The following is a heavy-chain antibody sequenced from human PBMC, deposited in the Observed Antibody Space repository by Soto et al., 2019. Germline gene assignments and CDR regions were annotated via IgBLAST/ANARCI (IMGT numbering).Heavy chain of an antibody. Sequence: EVQLVESGGGLVQPGGSLRLSCAASGFTFSSYSMNWVRQTPGKGLEWVSYISSSSSTIYYADSVKGRFTISRDNAKNSLYLQMNSLRAEDTAVYYCVSRLTRFDYWGQGTLVTVSS. J-gene: IGHJ4*02. D-gene: IGHD3-3*02. CDR1: GFTFSSYS. CDR2: ISSSSSTI. V-gene: IGHV3-48*01. CDR3: VSRLTRFDY.